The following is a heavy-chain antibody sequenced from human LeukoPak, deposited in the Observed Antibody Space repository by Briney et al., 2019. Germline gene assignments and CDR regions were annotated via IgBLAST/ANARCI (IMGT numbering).Heavy chain of an antibody. J-gene: IGHJ4*02. Sequence: PGGSLRLSCAASGFTVSSNYMSWVRQAPGKGLEWVSVIYSGGSTYYADSVKGRFTISRDNSKSTLYLQMNSLRAEDTAVYYCARDLSHDSSGYSDYWGQGTLVTVSS. CDR1: GFTVSSNY. V-gene: IGHV3-53*01. CDR2: IYSGGST. CDR3: ARDLSHDSSGYSDY. D-gene: IGHD3-22*01.